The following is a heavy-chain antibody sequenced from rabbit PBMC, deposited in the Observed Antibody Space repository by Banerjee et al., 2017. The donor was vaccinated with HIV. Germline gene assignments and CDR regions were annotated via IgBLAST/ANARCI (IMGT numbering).Heavy chain of an antibody. CDR1: GFSFSSSYY. CDR3: ARRKTGDDGYDYEIYFNL. Sequence: QEQLEESGGDLVKPGASLTLTCTASGFSFSSSYYMCWVRQAPGKGLEWIACIYAGSSGSTYYASWAKGRFTISKTSSTTVTLQMTRLTAADTATYFCARRKTGDDGYDYEIYFNLWGQGTLVTVS. J-gene: IGHJ4*01. V-gene: IGHV1S45*01. D-gene: IGHD6-1*01. CDR2: IYAGSSGST.